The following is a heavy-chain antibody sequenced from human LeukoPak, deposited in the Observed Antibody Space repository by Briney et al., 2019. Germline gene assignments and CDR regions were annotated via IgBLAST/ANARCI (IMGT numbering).Heavy chain of an antibody. CDR3: ARVDPYCSGGSCYGIDY. J-gene: IGHJ4*02. CDR2: IYDSGRP. D-gene: IGHD2-15*01. V-gene: IGHV4-31*03. Sequence: SETLSLTCTVSGGSISSGGYYWSWIRQYPGKGLEWIRYIYDSGRPYYNPSLKSRLSISVDTSKNQFSLKLSSVTAADTAVYYCARVDPYCSGGSCYGIDYWGQGTPVAVSS. CDR1: GGSISSGGYY.